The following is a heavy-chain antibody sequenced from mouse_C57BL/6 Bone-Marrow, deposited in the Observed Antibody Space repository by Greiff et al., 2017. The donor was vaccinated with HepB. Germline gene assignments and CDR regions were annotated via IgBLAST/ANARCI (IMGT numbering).Heavy chain of an antibody. J-gene: IGHJ3*01. CDR1: VYTFTSYW. V-gene: IGHV1-53*01. D-gene: IGHD1-1*01. CDR2: INPSNGGT. Sequence: QVQLQQPGPELVKPGASVKLSCKASVYTFTSYWMHWVKPMPGQGLEWIGNINPSNGGTNYNEKFKSKATLTVDKSSSTAYMQLSSLTSEDSAVYYCARGGSYYYGSSYWFAYWGQGTLVTVSA. CDR3: ARGGSYYYGSSYWFAY.